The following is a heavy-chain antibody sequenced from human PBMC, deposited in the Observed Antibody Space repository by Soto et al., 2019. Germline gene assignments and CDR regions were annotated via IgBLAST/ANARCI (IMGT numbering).Heavy chain of an antibody. CDR3: AADYSSLDGSGSYYTLDY. V-gene: IGHV1-58*01. J-gene: IGHJ4*02. CDR2: IVVGSGNT. CDR1: GFTFTSSA. D-gene: IGHD3-10*01. Sequence: SVKVSCKASGFTFTSSAVQWVRQARGQRLEWIGWIVVGSGNTNYAQKFQERVTITRDMSTSTAYMELSSLRSEDTAVYYCAADYSSLDGSGSYYTLDYWGQGTLVTVSS.